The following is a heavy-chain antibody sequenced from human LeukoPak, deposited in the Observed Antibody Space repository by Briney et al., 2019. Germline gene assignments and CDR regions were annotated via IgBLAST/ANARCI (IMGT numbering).Heavy chain of an antibody. J-gene: IGHJ4*02. CDR2: IWYDGSND. CDR3: ARFPTYGYTTTWYFDY. CDR1: GFTFSSYG. Sequence: GGSLRLPCAASGFTFSSYGMQWVRQAPGKGLEWVALIWYDGSNDYYGDSVKGRFTISRDNSKNTLYLQMNSLRAEDTAAYFCARFPTYGYTTTWYFDYWGQGTLVTVSS. V-gene: IGHV3-33*01. D-gene: IGHD6-13*01.